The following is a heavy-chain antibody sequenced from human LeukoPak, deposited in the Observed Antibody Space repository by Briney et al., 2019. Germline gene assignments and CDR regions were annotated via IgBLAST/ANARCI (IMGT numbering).Heavy chain of an antibody. CDR1: GGSIINYS. D-gene: IGHD3-10*01. CDR2: IYSSGST. V-gene: IGHV4-59*01. Sequence: SETLSLTCTVSGGSIINYSWSWIRQPPGKGLEWIGYIYSSGSTNYNPSLKSRVTISVDTSKNQFSLKLSSVTAADTAVYYCARDRGYHGSGSYYPAAYFDYWGQGTLVTVSS. J-gene: IGHJ4*02. CDR3: ARDRGYHGSGSYYPAAYFDY.